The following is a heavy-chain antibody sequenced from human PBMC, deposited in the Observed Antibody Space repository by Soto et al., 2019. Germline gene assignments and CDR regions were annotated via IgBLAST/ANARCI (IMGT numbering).Heavy chain of an antibody. Sequence: AETLALTCTVSGGSISSSSHYWGWIRQPPGQVREWIGTIYYSGSPYYSPSLKSRVTISVHSSKNQFSLKLSSVTAADTAVYYWARHADSRAYYHPGLCDFDYWGQGSLVTVS. D-gene: IGHD3-22*01. V-gene: IGHV4-39*01. CDR2: IYYSGSP. CDR1: GGSISSSSHY. CDR3: ARHADSRAYYHPGLCDFDY. J-gene: IGHJ4*02.